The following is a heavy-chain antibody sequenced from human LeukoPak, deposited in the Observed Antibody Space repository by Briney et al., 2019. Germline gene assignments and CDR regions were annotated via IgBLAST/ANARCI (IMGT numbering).Heavy chain of an antibody. D-gene: IGHD6-6*01. CDR1: GFTFSNFA. J-gene: IGHJ4*02. CDR3: AQIDSSSPTH. CDR2: VSGSGGST. V-gene: IGHV3-23*01. Sequence: PGGSLRLSCAASGFTFSNFAVSWVRQAPGKGLEWVSSVSGSGGSTYYADSVKGRFTISRDNSNNTLYLQMNSLRAEDTAVYYCAQIDSSSPTHWGQGTLVAVSS.